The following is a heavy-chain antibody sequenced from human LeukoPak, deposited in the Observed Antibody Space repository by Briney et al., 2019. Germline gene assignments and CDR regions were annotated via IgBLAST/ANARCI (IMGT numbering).Heavy chain of an antibody. D-gene: IGHD6-19*01. CDR1: GYSFTNYY. CDR2: INPSGGST. V-gene: IGHV1-46*01. CDR3: ARALTVASLFDY. J-gene: IGHJ4*02. Sequence: ASVKVSCKASGYSFTNYYIHWVRQAPGQGLEWMGIINPSGGSTSYAQKFQGRVTMTRDTSTSTVYMELSSLRSEDTAVYYCARALTVASLFDYWGQGTLVTVSS.